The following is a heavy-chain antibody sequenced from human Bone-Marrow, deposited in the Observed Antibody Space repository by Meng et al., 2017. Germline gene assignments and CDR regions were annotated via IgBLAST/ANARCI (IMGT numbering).Heavy chain of an antibody. CDR1: GFTFSSYG. Sequence: GESLKISCAASGFTFSSYGMHWVRQAPGKGLEWVAVIWYDGSNKYYADSVKGRFTISRDNAKNSLYLQMNSLRAEDTAVYYCARGQKAAYYYDSSGYGEYYYYGMDVWGQGTTVTVSS. D-gene: IGHD3-22*01. CDR2: IWYDGSNK. J-gene: IGHJ6*02. CDR3: ARGQKAAYYYDSSGYGEYYYYGMDV. V-gene: IGHV3-33*01.